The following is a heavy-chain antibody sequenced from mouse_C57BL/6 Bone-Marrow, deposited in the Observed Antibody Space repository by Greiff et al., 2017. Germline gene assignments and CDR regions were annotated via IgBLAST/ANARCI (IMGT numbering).Heavy chain of an antibody. J-gene: IGHJ3*01. CDR2: IDPSDSYT. CDR3: ARDYDYPSFAY. Sequence: QVQLQQPGAELVKPGASVKLSCKASGYTFTSYWMQWVKQRPGQGLEWIGEIDPSDSYTNYNQKFKGKATLTVDPSSSTAYMQLSSLTSEDSAVYYCARDYDYPSFAYWGQGTLVTVSA. D-gene: IGHD2-4*01. CDR1: GYTFTSYW. V-gene: IGHV1-50*01.